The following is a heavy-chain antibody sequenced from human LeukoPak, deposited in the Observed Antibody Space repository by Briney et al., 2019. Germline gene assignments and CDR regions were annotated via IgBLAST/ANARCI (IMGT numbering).Heavy chain of an antibody. J-gene: IGHJ5*02. CDR3: VRWGGGYCRSTSCYAFSP. Sequence: PGGSLRLSCAASGFTFSTYWMHWVRQAPGKGLVWVSRISSDGSITGYADSVKGRFTISRDNAKNTLYLQMNSLRAEDTAVYYCVRWGGGYCRSTSCYAFSPWGQGTLVTVSS. CDR1: GFTFSTYW. V-gene: IGHV3-74*01. D-gene: IGHD2-2*01. CDR2: ISSDGSIT.